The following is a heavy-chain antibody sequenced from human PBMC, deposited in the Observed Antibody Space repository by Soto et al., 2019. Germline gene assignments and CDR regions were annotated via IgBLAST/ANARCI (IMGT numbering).Heavy chain of an antibody. J-gene: IGHJ6*02. Sequence: PGGSLRLSCAASGFTFSSYAMSWVRQAPGKGLEWVSAISGSGGSTYYADSVKGRFTISRDNSRNTLYLQMNSLRAEDTAVYYCAKDHATVVVVAATSYYYYYGMDVWGQGTTVTVSS. CDR3: AKDHATVVVVAATSYYYYYGMDV. CDR1: GFTFSSYA. V-gene: IGHV3-23*01. D-gene: IGHD2-15*01. CDR2: ISGSGGST.